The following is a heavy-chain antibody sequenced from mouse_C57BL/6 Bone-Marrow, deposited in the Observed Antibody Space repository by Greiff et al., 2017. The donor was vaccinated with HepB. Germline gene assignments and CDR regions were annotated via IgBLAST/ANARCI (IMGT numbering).Heavy chain of an antibody. CDR3: TTITTERVDY. D-gene: IGHD1-1*01. V-gene: IGHV14-4*01. J-gene: IGHJ2*01. Sequence: EVQLQQSGAELVRPGASVKLSCTASGFNIKDDYMHWVKQRPEQGLEWIGWIDPENGDTEYASKFQGKATITADTSSNTAYLQLSSLTSEDTAVYYCTTITTERVDYWGQGTTLTVSS. CDR2: IDPENGDT. CDR1: GFNIKDDY.